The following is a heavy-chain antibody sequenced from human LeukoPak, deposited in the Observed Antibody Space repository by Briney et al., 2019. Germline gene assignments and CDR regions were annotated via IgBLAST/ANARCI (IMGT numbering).Heavy chain of an antibody. CDR2: MNPNSGNT. V-gene: IGHV1-8*01. D-gene: IGHD6-13*01. CDR3: ARGSSSWYFDGSRLSDY. Sequence: EASVKVSCKASGYTFTSYDINWVRQATGQGLEWMGWMNPNSGNTGYAQKFQGRVTMTRNTSISTAYMELSSLRSEDTAVYYWARGSSSWYFDGSRLSDYGGREPLVTVSS. CDR1: GYTFTSYD. J-gene: IGHJ4*02.